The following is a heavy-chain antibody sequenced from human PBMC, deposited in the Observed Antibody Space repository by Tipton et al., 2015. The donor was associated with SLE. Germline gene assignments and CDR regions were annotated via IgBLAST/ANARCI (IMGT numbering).Heavy chain of an antibody. CDR1: GASIRSGNYH. D-gene: IGHD5-18*01. J-gene: IGHJ6*02. Sequence: TLSLTCTVSGASIRSGNYHWTWIRQTAGKGLEWIGRISTTGSTNYSPSLKSRVTISLDTSKNQFSLKLTSVTAADTAVYYCARISVDTTMAQRVDYGMDVWGQGTTVTVSS. V-gene: IGHV4-61*02. CDR2: ISTTGST. CDR3: ARISVDTTMAQRVDYGMDV.